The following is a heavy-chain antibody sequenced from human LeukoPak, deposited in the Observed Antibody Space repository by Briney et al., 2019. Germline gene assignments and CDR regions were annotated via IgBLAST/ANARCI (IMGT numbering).Heavy chain of an antibody. D-gene: IGHD3-22*01. CDR3: APPGLYYYDSSGRYAFDI. V-gene: IGHV1-69*05. CDR2: IIPIFGTA. J-gene: IGHJ3*02. CDR1: GGTFSSYA. Sequence: SVKVSCKASGGTFSSYAISWVRQAPGQGLEWMGRIIPIFGTANYAQKFQGRVTITTDESTSTAYMELSSLRSEDTAVYYCAPPGLYYYDSSGRYAFDIWGQGTMVTVSS.